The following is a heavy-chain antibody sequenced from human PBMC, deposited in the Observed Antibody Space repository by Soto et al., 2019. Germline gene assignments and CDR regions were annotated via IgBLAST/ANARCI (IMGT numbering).Heavy chain of an antibody. Sequence: SATLSLTCTVSGGSISSYYWSWIRQPPGKGLEWIGYIYYSGSTNYNPSLKSRVTISVDTSKNQFSLKLSSVTAADTAVYYCAREGSWLGRYYYDSSGYDNNWFDPWGQGTLVTVSS. V-gene: IGHV4-59*01. J-gene: IGHJ5*02. CDR1: GGSISSYY. D-gene: IGHD3-22*01. CDR3: AREGSWLGRYYYDSSGYDNNWFDP. CDR2: IYYSGST.